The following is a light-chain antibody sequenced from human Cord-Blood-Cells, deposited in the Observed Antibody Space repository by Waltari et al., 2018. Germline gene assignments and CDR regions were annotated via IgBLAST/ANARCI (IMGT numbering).Light chain of an antibody. CDR1: QSVSSSY. V-gene: IGKV3-20*01. CDR3: QQYGSSPPYT. CDR2: GAS. Sequence: EIVLTQTPGTLSLSPGERANLACRASQSVSSSYLAWYQQKPGQAPRLLIYGASSRATGIPDRFSGSGSGTDFTLTISLLEPEDFAVYYCQQYGSSPPYTFGQGTKLEIK. J-gene: IGKJ2*01.